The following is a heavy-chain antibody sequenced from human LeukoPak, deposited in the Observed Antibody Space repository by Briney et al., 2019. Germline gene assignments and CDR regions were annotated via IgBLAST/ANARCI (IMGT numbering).Heavy chain of an antibody. CDR2: TYYRSKWYN. D-gene: IGHD3-22*01. CDR1: GDSVSSNSAA. Sequence: SQTLSLTCATSGDSVSSNSAAWNWIRQSPSRGLEWLGRTYYRSKWYNDYAVSVKSRITINPDTSKNQFSLQLNSVTPEDTAVYYCARETSITMIVVVITRGGFDPWGQGTLVTVSS. CDR3: ARETSITMIVVVITRGGFDP. J-gene: IGHJ5*02. V-gene: IGHV6-1*01.